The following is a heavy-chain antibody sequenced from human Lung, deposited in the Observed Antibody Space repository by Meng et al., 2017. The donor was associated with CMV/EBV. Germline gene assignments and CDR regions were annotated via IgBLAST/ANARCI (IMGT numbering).Heavy chain of an antibody. CDR1: GFTFGDYG. CDR2: IRTKVYGETT. Sequence: GGSXRLSCTGSGFTFGDYGISWVRQAPGKGLEWVGLIRTKVYGETTEYAASVKGRFTISRDDSKNIDYLQMNSLKGEDTAVYFCTREDYWGQGTMVTVSS. CDR3: TREDY. J-gene: IGHJ4*02. V-gene: IGHV3-49*04.